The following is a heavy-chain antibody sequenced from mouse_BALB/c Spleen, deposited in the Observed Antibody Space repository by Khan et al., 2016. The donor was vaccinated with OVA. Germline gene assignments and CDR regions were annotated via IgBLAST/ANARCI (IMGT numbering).Heavy chain of an antibody. J-gene: IGHJ3*01. CDR2: ISYSGST. CDR1: GYSITSDYA. Sequence: EVQLQESGPGLVKPSQSLSLTCTVTGYSITSDYAWNWIRQFPGNKVEWMGYISYSGSTSYNPSLKSRISITRDTSKNQFFLQLNSVTTEDTATNYCARAGYYEAWFAYWGQGTLVTVSA. D-gene: IGHD2-3*01. CDR3: ARAGYYEAWFAY. V-gene: IGHV3-2*02.